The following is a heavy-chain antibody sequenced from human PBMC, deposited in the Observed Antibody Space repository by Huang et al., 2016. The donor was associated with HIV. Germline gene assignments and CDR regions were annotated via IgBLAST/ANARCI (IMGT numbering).Heavy chain of an antibody. Sequence: QVHLQESGPGLVTPSQTLSLTCTVSGGVIRDDGYYWNWIRPSPGKGLEWIGYVYYSGSTYSNPSLKSRVTISVDTSRNQFSLTLSSVTAADTAVYYCARDEGRFGDYDALDTWGQGTLVTVSS. V-gene: IGHV4-30-4*08. J-gene: IGHJ3*02. CDR3: ARDEGRFGDYDALDT. CDR1: GGVIRDDGYY. CDR2: VYYSGST. D-gene: IGHD3-10*01.